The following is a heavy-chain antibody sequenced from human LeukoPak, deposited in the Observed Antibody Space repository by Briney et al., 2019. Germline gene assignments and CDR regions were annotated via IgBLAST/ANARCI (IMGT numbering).Heavy chain of an antibody. CDR2: IYHSGST. CDR3: ARGDSSGLFDY. Sequence: SETLSLTCAVSGGSISSGGYSWSWTRQPPGKGLEWIGYIYHSGSTCYNPSLKSRVTISVDRSKNQFSLKLSPVTAADTAVYYCARGDSSGLFDYWGQGTLVTVSS. V-gene: IGHV4-30-2*01. J-gene: IGHJ4*02. CDR1: GGSISSGGYS. D-gene: IGHD3-22*01.